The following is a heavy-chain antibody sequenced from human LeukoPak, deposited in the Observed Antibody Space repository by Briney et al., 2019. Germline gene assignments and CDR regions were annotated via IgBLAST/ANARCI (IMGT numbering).Heavy chain of an antibody. CDR3: ARDRYYDSSGYRFDP. D-gene: IGHD3-22*01. CDR1: GYSISSGYY. Sequence: SETLSLTCTVSGYSISSGYYWGWIQQPPGKGLEWIGSIYHSGSTYYNPSLKSRVTISVDTSKNQFSLKLSSVTAADTAVYYCARDRYYDSSGYRFDPWGQGTLVTVSS. CDR2: IYHSGST. J-gene: IGHJ5*02. V-gene: IGHV4-38-2*02.